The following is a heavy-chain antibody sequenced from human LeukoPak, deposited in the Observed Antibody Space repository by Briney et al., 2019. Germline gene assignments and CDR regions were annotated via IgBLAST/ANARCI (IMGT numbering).Heavy chain of an antibody. CDR1: GFIFSSYA. CDR2: ISGSGANT. V-gene: IGHV3-23*01. D-gene: IGHD4-17*01. J-gene: IGHJ1*01. CDR3: AKGDYGDYGILQH. Sequence: TGGSLRLSCAASGFIFSSYAMSWVRQVPGKGLQWVSSISGSGANTYYADSVKGRFTISRDNSKNTLYLQMNSLRAEDTAVYYCAKGDYGDYGILQHWGQGTLVTVSS.